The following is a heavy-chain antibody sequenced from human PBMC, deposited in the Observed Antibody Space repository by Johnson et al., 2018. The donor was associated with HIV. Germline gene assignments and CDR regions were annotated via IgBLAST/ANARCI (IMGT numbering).Heavy chain of an antibody. CDR3: AKDGGYGSGRWNAFDI. D-gene: IGHD3-10*01. CDR2: ISWNSGSI. CDR1: GFTFSSYA. J-gene: IGHJ3*02. Sequence: VQLVESGGGVVQPGRSLRLSCAASGFTFSSYAMHWVRQAPGKGLEWVSGISWNSGSIGYADSVKGRFTISRDNAKNSLYLQMNSLRAEDTALYYCAKDGGYGSGRWNAFDIWGQGTTVTVSS. V-gene: IGHV3-9*01.